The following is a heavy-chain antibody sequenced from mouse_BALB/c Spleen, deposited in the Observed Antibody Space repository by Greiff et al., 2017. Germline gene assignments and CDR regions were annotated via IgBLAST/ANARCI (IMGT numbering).Heavy chain of an antibody. CDR2: ISSGGST. J-gene: IGHJ4*01. Sequence: EVQLQESGGGLVKPGGSLKLSCAASGFTFSSYAMSWVRQTPEKRLEWVASISSGGSTYYPDSVKGRFTISRDNARNILYLQMSSLRSEDTAMYYCARGRDPHYYDAMDYWGQGTSVTVSS. V-gene: IGHV5-6-5*01. CDR3: ARGRDPHYYDAMDY. D-gene: IGHD1-2*01. CDR1: GFTFSSYA.